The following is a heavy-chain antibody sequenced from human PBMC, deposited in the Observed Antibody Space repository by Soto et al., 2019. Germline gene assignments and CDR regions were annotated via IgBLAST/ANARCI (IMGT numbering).Heavy chain of an antibody. CDR1: GFTFSSYW. J-gene: IGHJ4*02. CDR3: ARDSGYCSSTSCYMGSYYFDY. Sequence: GGSLRLSCAASGFTFSSYWMSWVRQAPGKGLEWVANIKQDGSEKYYVDSVKGRFTISRDNAKNSLYLQMNSLRAEDTAVYYCARDSGYCSSTSCYMGSYYFDYWGQGTLVTVSS. D-gene: IGHD2-2*02. V-gene: IGHV3-7*05. CDR2: IKQDGSEK.